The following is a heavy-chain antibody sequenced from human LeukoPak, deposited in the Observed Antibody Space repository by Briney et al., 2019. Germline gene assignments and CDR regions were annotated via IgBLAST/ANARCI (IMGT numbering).Heavy chain of an antibody. J-gene: IGHJ3*02. CDR1: RSTFSSYG. CDR2: IRYDGSNK. CDR3: AKDPYSSGWFGVFGAFDI. D-gene: IGHD6-19*01. Sequence: PGGSLRLSCAASRSTFSSYGMHWVRQAPGKGLEWVAFIRYDGSNKYYADSVKGRFTISRDNSKNTLYLQMNSLRAEDTAVYYCAKDPYSSGWFGVFGAFDIWGQGTMVTVSS. V-gene: IGHV3-30*02.